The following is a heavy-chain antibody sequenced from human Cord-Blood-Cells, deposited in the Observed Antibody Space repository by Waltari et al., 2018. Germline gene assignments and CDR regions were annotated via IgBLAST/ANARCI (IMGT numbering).Heavy chain of an antibody. CDR3: AGIGLKSDAFDI. CDR1: GFTFSSHS. D-gene: IGHD2-15*01. CDR2: ISSSSSYI. Sequence: EVQLVESGGGLVKPGGSLRLSCAASGFTFSSHSMNWVRQAPGKGLEWVSSISSSSSYIYYADSVKGRFTISRDNAKNSLYLQMNSLRAEDTAVYYCAGIGLKSDAFDIWGQGTMVTVSS. V-gene: IGHV3-21*01. J-gene: IGHJ3*02.